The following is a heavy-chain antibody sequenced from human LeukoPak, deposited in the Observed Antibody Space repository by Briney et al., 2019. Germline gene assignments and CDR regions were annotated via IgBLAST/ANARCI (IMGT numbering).Heavy chain of an antibody. V-gene: IGHV3-66*01. Sequence: GGSLRLSCAASGFTVSSSYMSWVRQAPGKGLEWVSIISSASTTYYADSVKGRFTISRDNSKNTVYLQVNSLRDEDTAVYYCARDLEAANTYYFDYWGQGTMVTVSS. CDR2: ISSASTT. CDR3: ARDLEAANTYYFDY. D-gene: IGHD6-13*01. J-gene: IGHJ4*02. CDR1: GFTVSSSY.